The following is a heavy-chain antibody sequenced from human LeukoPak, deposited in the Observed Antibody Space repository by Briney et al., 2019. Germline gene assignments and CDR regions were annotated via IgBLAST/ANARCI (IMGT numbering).Heavy chain of an antibody. CDR1: GGSISSGSYY. Sequence: SETLSLTCTVSGGSISSGSYYWSWIRQPAGKGLEWIGRIYTSGSTNYNPSLKSRVIISVDTSKNQFSLKLSSVTAADTAMYYCARLKGYSSGWYPSYYFDYWGQGTLVTVSS. CDR3: ARLKGYSSGWYPSYYFDY. J-gene: IGHJ4*02. CDR2: IYTSGST. V-gene: IGHV4-61*02. D-gene: IGHD6-19*01.